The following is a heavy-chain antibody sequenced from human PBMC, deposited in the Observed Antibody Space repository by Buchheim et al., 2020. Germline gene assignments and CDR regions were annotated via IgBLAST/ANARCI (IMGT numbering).Heavy chain of an antibody. CDR3: AIIDTIVGFDY. V-gene: IGHV1-18*01. CDR2: VSAYNSDT. CDR1: GYPFTSYG. D-gene: IGHD2-21*01. J-gene: IGHJ4*02. Sequence: QVQLVQSEGEVKEPGASVRVSCKTSGYPFTSYGITWVRQAPGQGLEWMGWVSAYNSDTDYAQKFQGRVIMTTDTSTNTAYMELRSLRSDDTAMYYCAIIDTIVGFDYWGQGT.